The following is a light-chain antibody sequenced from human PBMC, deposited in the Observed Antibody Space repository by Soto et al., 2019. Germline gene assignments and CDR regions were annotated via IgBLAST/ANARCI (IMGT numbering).Light chain of an antibody. Sequence: QSALTQPASVSASPGQSITISCTGTSSDVGGYKFVSWYQHHPGKAPKLMIYEVNNRPSGVSDRFSGSKSDNTASLTISGLQTEDEADYYCCSYVSSKTYLFGTGTKVTVL. V-gene: IGLV2-14*01. J-gene: IGLJ1*01. CDR1: SSDVGGYKF. CDR3: CSYVSSKTYL. CDR2: EVN.